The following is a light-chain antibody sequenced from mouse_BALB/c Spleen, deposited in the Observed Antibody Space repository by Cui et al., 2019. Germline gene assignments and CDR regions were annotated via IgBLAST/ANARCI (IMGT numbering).Light chain of an antibody. Sequence: DIVMTKSQKFTSTSVGDRVSVTCKASQNVGTNVAWYQQKPGQSPKALIYSASYRYSGVPDRFTGSGSGTDFTLTISNVQSEDLAEYFCQQYNSYPLTFGAGTKLELK. CDR1: QNVGTN. CDR2: SAS. CDR3: QQYNSYPLT. V-gene: IGKV6-15*01. J-gene: IGKJ5*01.